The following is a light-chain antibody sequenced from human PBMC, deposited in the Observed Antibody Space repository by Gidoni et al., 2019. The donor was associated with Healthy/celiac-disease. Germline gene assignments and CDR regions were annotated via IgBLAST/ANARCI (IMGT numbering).Light chain of an antibody. CDR2: DAS. CDR3: KQYDNLPFT. V-gene: IGKV1-33*01. CDR1: PDISNY. J-gene: IGKJ5*01. Sequence: ILTTQSPSPLSASVGDRVTITCQASPDISNYLNWYQQKPGKAPKLLIYDASNLETGVPSRFSGSGSGTDFTFTISSVQPEDIATYYCKQYDNLPFTFGQGTRLEIK.